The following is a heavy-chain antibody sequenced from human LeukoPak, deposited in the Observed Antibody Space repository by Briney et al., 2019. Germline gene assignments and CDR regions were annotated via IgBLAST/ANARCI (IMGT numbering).Heavy chain of an antibody. CDR1: GFSFSSYG. Sequence: GGTLRLSCAASGFSFSSYGMSWVRQAPGKGLEWVSAISGSGGSTYYADSVKGRFTISRDNSKNTPYLQMNSLRAEDTAVYYCAKVGSLYYYDSSGYYGLLVRYYFDYWGQGTLVTVSS. D-gene: IGHD3-22*01. J-gene: IGHJ4*02. CDR3: AKVGSLYYYDSSGYYGLLVRYYFDY. V-gene: IGHV3-23*01. CDR2: ISGSGGST.